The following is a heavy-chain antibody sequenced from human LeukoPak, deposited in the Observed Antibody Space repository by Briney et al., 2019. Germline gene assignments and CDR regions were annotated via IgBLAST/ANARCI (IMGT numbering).Heavy chain of an antibody. CDR3: ARDPSGYSGGPSPDYFDY. D-gene: IGHD6-19*01. J-gene: IGHJ4*02. V-gene: IGHV3-7*01. CDR2: IKQDGSEK. Sequence: GGSLRLSCAVSGFTFSSYWMSWVRQAPGKGLEWVANIKQDGSEKYYVESVKGRFTNSRDNAKNSLYQQMNSLRAEDTAVYYCARDPSGYSGGPSPDYFDYWGQGTLVTVSS. CDR1: GFTFSSYW.